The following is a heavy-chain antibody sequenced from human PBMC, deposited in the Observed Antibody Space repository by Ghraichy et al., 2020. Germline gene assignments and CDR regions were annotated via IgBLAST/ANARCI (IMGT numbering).Heavy chain of an antibody. Sequence: SETLSLTCTVSGDSISSYYWSWIRQPPGKGLEWIGYIYYSGSTTYNPSLKSRVTISVDTSKNQFSLKLSSVTAADTAVYYCARLVRYYDSSGYYWYFDLWGRGTLVTVSS. CDR2: IYYSGST. CDR3: ARLVRYYDSSGYYWYFDL. V-gene: IGHV4-59*08. J-gene: IGHJ2*01. CDR1: GDSISSYY. D-gene: IGHD3-22*01.